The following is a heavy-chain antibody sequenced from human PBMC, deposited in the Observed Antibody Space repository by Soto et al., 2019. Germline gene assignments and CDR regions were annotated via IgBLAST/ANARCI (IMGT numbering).Heavy chain of an antibody. CDR1: GFTFSNYA. D-gene: IGHD3-10*01. J-gene: IGHJ3*02. V-gene: IGHV3-23*01. Sequence: EVRLLESGGGFVQPGGSLRLSCAASGFTFSNYAMSWVRQTPGRVLEWVSTISDSGVSTYYADSVKGRFAISRNNSMNALFLQMNSLRAEDAAVYYCAKDGGMDFVISKLLFDIWGHGTVVTVPS. CDR3: AKDGGMDFVISKLLFDI. CDR2: ISDSGVST.